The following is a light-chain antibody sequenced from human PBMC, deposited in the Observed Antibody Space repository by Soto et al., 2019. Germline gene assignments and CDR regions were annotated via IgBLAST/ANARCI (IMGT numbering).Light chain of an antibody. CDR1: QSVYVN. CDR2: GAS. V-gene: IGKV3-15*01. J-gene: IGKJ1*01. Sequence: EVVMTQSPATLSVSPGERVTLSCRASQSVYVNVAWYQQKPGQAPRLLISGASTRATGLPARFSSSGSGTDIPLIISSVESDDFALYFCQEYNDWPLRTFGQGTKVEIK. CDR3: QEYNDWPLRT.